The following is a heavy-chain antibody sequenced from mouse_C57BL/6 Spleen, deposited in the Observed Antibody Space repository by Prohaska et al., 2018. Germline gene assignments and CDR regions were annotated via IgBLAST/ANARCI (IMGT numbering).Heavy chain of an antibody. CDR3: ARSYDAFYAMDY. D-gene: IGHD1-1*01. J-gene: IGHJ4*01. V-gene: IGHV1-55*01. CDR1: GYTFTSYW. Sequence: SCKASGYTFTSYWITWVKQRPGQGLEWIGDIYPGSGSTNYNEKFKSKATLTVDTSSSTAYMQLSSLTSEDSAVYYCARSYDAFYAMDYWGQGTSVTVSS. CDR2: IYPGSGST.